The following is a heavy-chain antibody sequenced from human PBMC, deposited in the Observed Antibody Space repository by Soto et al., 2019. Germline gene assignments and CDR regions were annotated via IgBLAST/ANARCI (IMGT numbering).Heavy chain of an antibody. D-gene: IGHD1-26*01. V-gene: IGHV3-74*01. CDR2: INGDGSTT. Sequence: EVQLVESGGGLVQPGGSLRLSCAASGFTFSSHWMHWVRQVSGQGLVWVSHINGDGSTTTYADSVKGRFTISRDNAKNTLYLQMNRLRAEDTAVYYCVRGDVGVGIDHWGQGTLVTGSS. CDR3: VRGDVGVGIDH. CDR1: GFTFSSHW. J-gene: IGHJ4*02.